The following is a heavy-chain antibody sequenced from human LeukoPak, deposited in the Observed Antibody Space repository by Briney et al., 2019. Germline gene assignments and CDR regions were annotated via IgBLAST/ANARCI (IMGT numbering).Heavy chain of an antibody. D-gene: IGHD2-15*01. CDR2: LNEDGGHT. CDR1: GSTFSIYA. V-gene: IGHV3-23*01. J-gene: IGHJ4*02. Sequence: GGSLRPSWAASGSTFSIYAMSWVRQAPGKGLAWVSGLNEDGGHTYYADSVKGRVPISRDHSEYTLYVEMCSLRAEDTGIYCFVWDFSCSGGSCPLFVSWGEGALVSVSS. CDR3: VWDFSCSGGSCPLFVS.